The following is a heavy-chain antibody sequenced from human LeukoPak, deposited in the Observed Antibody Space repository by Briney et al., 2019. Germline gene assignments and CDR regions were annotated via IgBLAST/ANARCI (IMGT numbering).Heavy chain of an antibody. D-gene: IGHD3-16*01. Sequence: GGSPRLSCVASGFSFSIYNMIWVRQAPGKGLEWVSSINGRGGLIYYADSVKGRFAISRDNARNSLYLHMNSLRAEDTAVYYCARENYGDRYYFDCWGQGALVTV. CDR1: GFSFSIYN. CDR3: ARENYGDRYYFDC. V-gene: IGHV3-48*03. CDR2: INGRGGLI. J-gene: IGHJ4*02.